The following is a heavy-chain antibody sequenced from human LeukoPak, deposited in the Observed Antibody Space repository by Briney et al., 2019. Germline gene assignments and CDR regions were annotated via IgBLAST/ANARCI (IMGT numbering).Heavy chain of an antibody. D-gene: IGHD5-24*01. CDR3: ASIDGDLYYGMDV. CDR1: GGSISSSNYH. CDR2: IYYNGRT. Sequence: SETLSLTCTVSGGSISSSNYHWGWIRQPPGKGLEGIGSIYYNGRTSYNPPLKSLVTISMDTPKTQFSLKVKSVHAEDTAVYYCASIDGDLYYGMDVWGQGNPITVSS. J-gene: IGHJ6*02. V-gene: IGHV4-39*01.